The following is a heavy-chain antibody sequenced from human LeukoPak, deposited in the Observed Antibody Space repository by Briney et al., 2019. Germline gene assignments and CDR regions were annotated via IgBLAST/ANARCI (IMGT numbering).Heavy chain of an antibody. J-gene: IGHJ6*02. CDR3: ARLATRSSSWYYYYGMDV. CDR2: INHSGST. Sequence: PSETLSLTCAVYGGPFSGYYWSWIRQPPGKGLEWIGEINHSGSTNYNPSLKSRVTISVDTSKNQFSLKLSSVTAADTAVYYCARLATRSSSWYYYYGMDVWGQGTTVTVSS. D-gene: IGHD6-13*01. V-gene: IGHV4-34*01. CDR1: GGPFSGYY.